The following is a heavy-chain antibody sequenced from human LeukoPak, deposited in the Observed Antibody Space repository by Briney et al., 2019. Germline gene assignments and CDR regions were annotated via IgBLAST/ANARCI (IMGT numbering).Heavy chain of an antibody. CDR3: ARDFRRPYCSSTSCYVGDVFDI. V-gene: IGHV3-7*01. CDR1: GFTFSSYW. D-gene: IGHD2-2*01. CDR2: IKQDGSNK. Sequence: GGSLRLSCAASGFTFSSYWMSWVRQAPGKGLEWVANIKQDGSNKYYADSVKGRFTISRDNSKNTLSLQMNSLRAEDTAVYYCARDFRRPYCSSTSCYVGDVFDIWGQGTMVTVSS. J-gene: IGHJ3*02.